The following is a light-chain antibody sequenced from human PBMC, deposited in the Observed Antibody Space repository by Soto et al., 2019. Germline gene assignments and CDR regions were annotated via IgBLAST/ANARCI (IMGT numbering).Light chain of an antibody. V-gene: IGLV2-11*01. CDR3: CSYAGSYSWV. CDR2: DVN. Sequence: QSALTQPRSVSGSPGQSVTISCTGTTSDVGSYNYVSWYQQHPDIVPKLVIYDVNRRPSGVPDRFSGSKSGNTASLTISGLQTEDEGDYYCCSYAGSYSWVFGGGTEVTVL. CDR1: TSDVGSYNY. J-gene: IGLJ3*02.